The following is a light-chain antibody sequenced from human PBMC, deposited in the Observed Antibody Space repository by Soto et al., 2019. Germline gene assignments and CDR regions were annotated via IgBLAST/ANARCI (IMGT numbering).Light chain of an antibody. CDR2: WAS. V-gene: IGKV4-1*01. J-gene: IGKJ1*01. CDR1: QTLLYSSNNKNY. Sequence: DIVLTQSPDSLAVSLGERATINCKSSQTLLYSSNNKNYLAWYQQKPGQPPKLLIYWASSRESGVPDRFSGSGSGADFNRTISSLQAEDVAVYYCQQYYATPHTFGQGTKVEIK. CDR3: QQYYATPHT.